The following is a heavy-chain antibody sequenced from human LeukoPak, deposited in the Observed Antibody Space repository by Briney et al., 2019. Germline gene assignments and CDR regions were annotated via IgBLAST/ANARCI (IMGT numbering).Heavy chain of an antibody. J-gene: IGHJ4*02. V-gene: IGHV4-39*07. CDR1: GGSISSSSHY. Sequence: TSETLSLTCTVSGGSISSSSHYWGWIRQPPGKGLEWIGSMYYRGSTYHNPSLKSRVTISVDTSKNQFSLKLSSVTAADTAVYYCATTTIRLGYWGQGTLVTVSS. CDR2: MYYRGST. D-gene: IGHD1-26*01. CDR3: ATTTIRLGY.